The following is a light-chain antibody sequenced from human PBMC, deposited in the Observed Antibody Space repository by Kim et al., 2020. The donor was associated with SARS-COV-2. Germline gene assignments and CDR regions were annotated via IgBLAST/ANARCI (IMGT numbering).Light chain of an antibody. Sequence: EIVLTQSPVTVCLSPGDRASLSCRASHSVSSSYLAWYQQKPGQAPRLLIYGASSRATGIPDRFSGSGSRTDFTLTISRLEPEDVAVYYCQQYGSSPLTFGGGTKVDIK. CDR2: GAS. J-gene: IGKJ4*01. CDR1: HSVSSSY. V-gene: IGKV3-20*01. CDR3: QQYGSSPLT.